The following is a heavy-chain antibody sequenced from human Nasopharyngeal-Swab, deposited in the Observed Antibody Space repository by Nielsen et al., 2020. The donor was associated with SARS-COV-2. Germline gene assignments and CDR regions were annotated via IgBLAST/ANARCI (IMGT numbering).Heavy chain of an antibody. CDR3: ATAYGSVSSPEY. D-gene: IGHD3-10*01. V-gene: IGHV1-18*01. CDR2: ISSYNGDT. CDR1: DYTFTSFG. Sequence: SVKVSRKASDYTFTSFGISWVRQAPGQGLEWMGWISSYNGDTHYAHSLQGRITMTTDTSTSTAYLELRGLRSDDTAMYYCATAYGSVSSPEYWGQGTLVTVSS. J-gene: IGHJ4*02.